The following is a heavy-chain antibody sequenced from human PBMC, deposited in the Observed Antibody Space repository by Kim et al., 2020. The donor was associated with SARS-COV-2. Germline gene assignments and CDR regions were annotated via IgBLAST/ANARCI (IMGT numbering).Heavy chain of an antibody. Sequence: SETLSLTCTVSGGSISSSSYYWGWIRQPPGKGLEWIGSIYYSGSTYYNPSLKSRVTISVDTSKNQFSLKLSSVTAADTAVYYCARSGTSYYDILTGRKTFFDYWGQGTLVTVSS. CDR2: IYYSGST. V-gene: IGHV4-39*01. CDR3: ARSGTSYYDILTGRKTFFDY. J-gene: IGHJ4*02. CDR1: GGSISSSSYY. D-gene: IGHD3-9*01.